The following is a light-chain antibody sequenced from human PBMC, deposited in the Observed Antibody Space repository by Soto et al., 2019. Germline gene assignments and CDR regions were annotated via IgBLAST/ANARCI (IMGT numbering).Light chain of an antibody. CDR3: SSYTSSNTLV. J-gene: IGLJ1*01. V-gene: IGLV2-14*01. Sequence: QSALTQPASVSGSPGQSITLSCTGTSSDVGGFDSVSWYQQHPGSAPKLMIYEVTNRPSGVSHRFPGSKSGNTASLTISGLQTEDEADYYCSSYTSSNTLVFGTGTKLTVL. CDR2: EVT. CDR1: SSDVGGFDS.